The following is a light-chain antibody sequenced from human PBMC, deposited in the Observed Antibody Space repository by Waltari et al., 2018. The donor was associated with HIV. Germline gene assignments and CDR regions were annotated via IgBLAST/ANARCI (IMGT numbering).Light chain of an antibody. CDR3: SSYTSSSTRV. CDR2: DVN. J-gene: IGLJ3*02. Sequence: QSALTQPASVSGSPGQSITISCTGTSSYVGGYNYFSWYQRQPGKAPNLMIYDVNNRPSGVSNRFSGSKSGNTASLTISGLQAEDEADYYCSSYTSSSTRVFGGGTKVTVL. CDR1: SSYVGGYNY. V-gene: IGLV2-14*03.